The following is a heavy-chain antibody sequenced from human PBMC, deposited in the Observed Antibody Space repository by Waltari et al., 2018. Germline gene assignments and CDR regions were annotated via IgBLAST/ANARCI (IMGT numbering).Heavy chain of an antibody. D-gene: IGHD6-13*01. Sequence: EVQLVESGGGLVQPGGSLRLSCAASGFTFSSYSMNWVRQAPGKGREWVSYISSSSSTIYYAGSVKGRFTISRDNAKNSLYLQMNSLMAEDTALYYCARDRFSSSWYGYYYYYYGMDVWGQGTTVTVSS. CDR1: GFTFSSYS. CDR3: ARDRFSSSWYGYYYYYYGMDV. CDR2: ISSSSSTI. J-gene: IGHJ6*02. V-gene: IGHV3-48*01.